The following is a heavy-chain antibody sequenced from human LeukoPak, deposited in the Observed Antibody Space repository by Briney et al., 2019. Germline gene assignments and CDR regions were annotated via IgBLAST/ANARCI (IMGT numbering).Heavy chain of an antibody. CDR2: IYHSGST. CDR1: GGSISSSNW. Sequence: PSGTLSLTCAVSGGSISSSNWWSWVRQPPGQGLEWIGEIYHSGSTNYNPSLKSRVTISVDTSKNQFSLRLSSVTAADTAIYYCAKRRFLEWLSPHAFDIWGQGTMVTVSS. V-gene: IGHV4-4*02. CDR3: AKRRFLEWLSPHAFDI. J-gene: IGHJ3*02. D-gene: IGHD3-3*01.